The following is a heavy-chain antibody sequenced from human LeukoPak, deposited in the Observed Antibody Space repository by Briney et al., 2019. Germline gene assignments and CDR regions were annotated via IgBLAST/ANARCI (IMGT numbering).Heavy chain of an antibody. CDR3: TRDSPKGPTGHSDAFHI. CDR2: ITSSGTTI. J-gene: IGHJ3*02. CDR1: RFTFSSYV. Sequence: GGSLRLSCAASRFTFSSYVMSWVRQAPGKGLECVSYITSSGTTIYYADSVKGRFTISRDNAKNSLYLQMNSLRDEDTAVYYCTRDSPKGPTGHSDAFHIWGQGTMVTVSS. D-gene: IGHD1-1*01. V-gene: IGHV3-48*02.